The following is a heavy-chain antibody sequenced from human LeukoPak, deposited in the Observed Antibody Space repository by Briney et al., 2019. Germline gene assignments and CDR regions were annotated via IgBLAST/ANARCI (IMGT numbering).Heavy chain of an antibody. CDR3: ARTERDSNYGDYGSDY. CDR1: GGPISSRNYY. V-gene: IGHV4-39*07. CDR2: IDHSGST. J-gene: IGHJ4*02. Sequence: SETLSLTCTVSGGPISSRNYYWGWIRQPPGKGLEWLREIDHSGSTNYSPSLKSRVTISVDTSKNQFSLKLSSVTAADTAVYYCARTERDSNYGDYGSDYWGQGTLVTVSS. D-gene: IGHD4-17*01.